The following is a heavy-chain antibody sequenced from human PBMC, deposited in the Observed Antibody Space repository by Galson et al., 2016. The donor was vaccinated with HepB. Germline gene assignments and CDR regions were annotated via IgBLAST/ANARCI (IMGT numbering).Heavy chain of an antibody. Sequence: SLRLSCVASGFIFKDYAMHWVRQAPGKGLEWVSSISWNSGSIGYADSVKGRFTISRDNAKNSLYLQMNSLRAGDTAFYYCAQDKASMSVGATNFQHWGQGTLVTVSS. D-gene: IGHD1-26*01. CDR1: GFIFKDYA. J-gene: IGHJ1*01. V-gene: IGHV3-9*01. CDR3: AQDKASMSVGATNFQH. CDR2: ISWNSGSI.